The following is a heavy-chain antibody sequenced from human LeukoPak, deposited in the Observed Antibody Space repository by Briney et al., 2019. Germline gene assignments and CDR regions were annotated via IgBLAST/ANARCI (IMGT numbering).Heavy chain of an antibody. D-gene: IGHD3-22*01. CDR1: GFTFSSYE. V-gene: IGHV3-48*03. CDR3: ARERYYDGYSDFDY. J-gene: IGHJ4*02. Sequence: PGGSLRLSCAASGFTFSSYEMNWVRQAPGKGREWVSYISSSGSTIYYADSVKGRFTISRDNAKNSLYLQMNSLRAEDTAVYYCARERYYDGYSDFDYWGQGTLVTVSS. CDR2: ISSSGSTI.